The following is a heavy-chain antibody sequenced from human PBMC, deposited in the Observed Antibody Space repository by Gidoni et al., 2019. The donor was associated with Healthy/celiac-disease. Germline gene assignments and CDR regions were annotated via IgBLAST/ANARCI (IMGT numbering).Heavy chain of an antibody. CDR2: ISYDGSNK. CDR3: ARYEGWFGELLNYFDY. J-gene: IGHJ4*02. V-gene: IGHV3-30*04. D-gene: IGHD3-10*01. CDR1: GFTFSSYA. Sequence: QVQLVESGGGVVQPGRSLRLSCAASGFTFSSYAMHWVRQAPGKGLEWVAVISYDGSNKYYADSVKGRFTISRDNSKNTLYLQMNSLRAEDTAVYYCARYEGWFGELLNYFDYWGQGTLVTVSS.